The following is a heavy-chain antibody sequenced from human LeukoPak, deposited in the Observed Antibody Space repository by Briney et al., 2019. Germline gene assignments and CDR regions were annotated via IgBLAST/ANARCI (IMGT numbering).Heavy chain of an antibody. CDR2: FDPEDGET. CDR1: GYTLTELS. J-gene: IGHJ4*02. D-gene: IGHD5-18*01. CDR3: ATVSQRARRIQLWSYYFDY. V-gene: IGHV1-24*01. Sequence: ASVKVSCKVSGYTLTELSMHWVRQAPGKGLEWMGGFDPEDGETIYAQKFQGRVTMTEDTSTDTAYMELSSLRSEDTAVYYCATVSQRARRIQLWSYYFDYWGQGTLVTVSS.